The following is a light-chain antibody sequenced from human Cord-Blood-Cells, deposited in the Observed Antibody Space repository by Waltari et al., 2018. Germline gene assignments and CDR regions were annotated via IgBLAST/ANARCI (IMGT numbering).Light chain of an antibody. V-gene: IGKV3-15*01. CDR3: QHSRT. CDR1: QSVSSN. CDR2: GAS. Sequence: EIVMTQSPATLSVSPGERATLSCRASQSVSSNLAWYQQKPGQAPRLLIYGASTRATGIPARFSGSGSGTEFTLTISSLQPDDFATYYCQHSRTFGQGTKLEIK. J-gene: IGKJ2*01.